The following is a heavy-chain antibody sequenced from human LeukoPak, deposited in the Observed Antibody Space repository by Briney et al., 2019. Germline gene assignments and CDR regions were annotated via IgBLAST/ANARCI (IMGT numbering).Heavy chain of an antibody. CDR2: INHSGST. Sequence: PSETLSLTCTVYGGSFSGYYWSWIRQPPGKGLEWIGEINHSGSTNYNPSLKSRVTISVDTSKNQFSLKLSSVTAADTAVYYCASRPKLGYCSSTSCLPRQIWFDPWGQGTLVTVSS. D-gene: IGHD2-2*01. J-gene: IGHJ5*02. CDR3: ASRPKLGYCSSTSCLPRQIWFDP. V-gene: IGHV4-34*01. CDR1: GGSFSGYY.